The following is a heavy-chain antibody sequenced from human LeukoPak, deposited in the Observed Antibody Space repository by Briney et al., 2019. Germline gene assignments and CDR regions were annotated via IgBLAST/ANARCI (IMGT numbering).Heavy chain of an antibody. Sequence: GGSLRLSCAASGFTFSSYAISWVRQAPGQGLEWMGGIIPIFGTANYAQKFQGRVTITADESTSTAYMELSSLRSEDTAVYYCAREGRGLTGSFWGVFDLWGRGTLVTVSS. D-gene: IGHD3-9*01. V-gene: IGHV1-69*01. CDR1: GFTFSSYA. CDR2: IIPIFGTA. J-gene: IGHJ2*01. CDR3: AREGRGLTGSFWGVFDL.